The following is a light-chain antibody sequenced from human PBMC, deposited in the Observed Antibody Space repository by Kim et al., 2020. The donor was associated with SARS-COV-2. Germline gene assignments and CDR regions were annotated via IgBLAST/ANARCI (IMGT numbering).Light chain of an antibody. CDR3: SSYTSSNTWV. V-gene: IGLV2-14*03. CDR1: SSDVGGYNY. Sequence: QSALTQPASVSGSPGQSITISCTGTSSDVGGYNYVSWYQQHPGKAPKVMIYDVSNRPSGVSNRFSGSKSGNTASLTISGLQAEDEADYYCSSYTSSNTWVCGGGTQLTVL. J-gene: IGLJ3*02. CDR2: DVS.